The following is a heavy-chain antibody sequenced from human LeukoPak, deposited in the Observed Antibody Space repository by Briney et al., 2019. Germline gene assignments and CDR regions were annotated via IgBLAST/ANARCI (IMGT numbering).Heavy chain of an antibody. CDR2: INPNSGGT. V-gene: IGHV1-2*02. D-gene: IGHD3-10*01. Sequence: SSVKVSCKASGYTFTSYGISWVRQAPGQGLEWMGWINPNSGGTNYAQKFQGRVTMTRDTYISPAYMELSRLRSDDTAVYYCATSMVRGVITLPALDYWGQGTLVSVSS. CDR1: GYTFTSYG. CDR3: ATSMVRGVITLPALDY. J-gene: IGHJ4*02.